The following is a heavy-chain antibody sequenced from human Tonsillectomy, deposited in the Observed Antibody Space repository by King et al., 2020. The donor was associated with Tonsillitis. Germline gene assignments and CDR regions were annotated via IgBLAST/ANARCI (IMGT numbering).Heavy chain of an antibody. CDR1: GFTFSDYY. D-gene: IGHD2-15*01. CDR3: ASVAPGDIVVVVAATLAWFDP. CDR2: ISSSGSTI. V-gene: IGHV3-11*01. J-gene: IGHJ5*02. Sequence: QVQLVESGGGLVKPGGSLRLSCAASGFTFSDYYMSWIRQAPGKGLEWVSYISSSGSTIYYADSVKGRFTISRDNAKNSLYLQMNSLRAEDTAVYYCASVAPGDIVVVVAATLAWFDPWGQGTLVTVSS.